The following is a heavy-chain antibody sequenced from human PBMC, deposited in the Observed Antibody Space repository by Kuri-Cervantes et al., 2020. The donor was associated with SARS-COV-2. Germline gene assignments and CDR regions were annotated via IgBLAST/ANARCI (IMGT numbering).Heavy chain of an antibody. Sequence: ASVKVSCKASGYTFTGYYMHWVRQAPGQGLEWMGWINPNSGGTNYAQKFQGWVTMTRDTSISTAYMELSGLRSDDTAVYYCARGIVVVVAAMGYFDYWGQGTLVTVSS. CDR2: INPNSGGT. CDR1: GYTFTGYY. J-gene: IGHJ4*02. CDR3: ARGIVVVVAAMGYFDY. D-gene: IGHD2-15*01. V-gene: IGHV1-2*04.